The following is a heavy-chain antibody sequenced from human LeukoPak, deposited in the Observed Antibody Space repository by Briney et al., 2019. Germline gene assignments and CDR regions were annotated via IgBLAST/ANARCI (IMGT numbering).Heavy chain of an antibody. CDR1: GFTFSSHA. D-gene: IGHD3-3*01. Sequence: PGGSLRLSCAASGFTFSSHAMSWVRQAPGKGLEWVSAISGSGGSTYYADSVKGRFTISRDNSKNTLYLQMNSLRAEDTAVYYCAKSLDFWSGYYTPFGYWGQGTLVTVSS. V-gene: IGHV3-23*01. CDR3: AKSLDFWSGYYTPFGY. J-gene: IGHJ4*02. CDR2: ISGSGGST.